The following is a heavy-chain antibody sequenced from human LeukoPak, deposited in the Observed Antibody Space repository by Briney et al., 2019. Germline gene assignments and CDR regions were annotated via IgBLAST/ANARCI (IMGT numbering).Heavy chain of an antibody. CDR3: AKVGPRWYYFDY. CDR1: GFTFSSYA. J-gene: IGHJ4*02. CDR2: ISYDGSNK. Sequence: PGGSLRLSCAASGFTFSSYAMHWVRQAPGKGLEWVAVISYDGSNKYYADSVKGRFTISRDNSKNTLYLQMNSLRAEDTAVYYCAKVGPRWYYFDYWGQGTLVTVSS. V-gene: IGHV3-30-3*01. D-gene: IGHD2-15*01.